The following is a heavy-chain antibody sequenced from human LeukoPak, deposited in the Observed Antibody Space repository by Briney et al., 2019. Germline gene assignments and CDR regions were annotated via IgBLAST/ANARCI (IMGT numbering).Heavy chain of an antibody. V-gene: IGHV4-4*07. CDR1: GGSISSYY. Sequence: PSETLSLTCTVSGGSISSYYWSWIRQPAGKGLEWIGRIYTSGSTNCNPSLKSRVTMSVDTSKNQFSLKLSSVTAADTAVYYCARDGGSGSYSLKWFDPWGQGTLVTVSS. J-gene: IGHJ5*02. CDR3: ARDGGSGSYSLKWFDP. CDR2: IYTSGST. D-gene: IGHD1-26*01.